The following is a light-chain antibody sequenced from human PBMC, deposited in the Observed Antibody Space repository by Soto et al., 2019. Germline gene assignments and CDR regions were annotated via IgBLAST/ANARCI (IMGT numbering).Light chain of an antibody. Sequence: QSALTQPPSVSGSPGLSVTISCTGSSSDIGSYTRVSWYQQPPASAPKLLIYEVTRRSSGAPDRFSGSASGNTASLTSSGVQAEDEADYYCSSYTSLDTVIFGGGTKLTVL. CDR2: EVT. V-gene: IGLV2-18*02. CDR3: SSYTSLDTVI. J-gene: IGLJ2*01. CDR1: SSDIGSYTR.